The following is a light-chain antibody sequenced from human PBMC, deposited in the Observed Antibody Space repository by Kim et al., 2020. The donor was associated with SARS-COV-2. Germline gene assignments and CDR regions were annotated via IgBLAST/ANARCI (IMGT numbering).Light chain of an antibody. V-gene: IGKV1-33*01. CDR1: QVIKKF. CDR3: QQNDNFPIA. Sequence: ATVGDRVTITCQATQVIKKFLNWYQQRPEKAPELLNYDVSNLQTGVPSRFSGSGYGTHFTHTISSQQPEDVATYYCQQNDNFPIAFCQGTRLEIK. J-gene: IGKJ5*01. CDR2: DVS.